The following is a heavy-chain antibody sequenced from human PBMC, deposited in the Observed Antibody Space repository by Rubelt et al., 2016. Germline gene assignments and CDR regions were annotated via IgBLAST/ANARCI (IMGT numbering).Heavy chain of an antibody. D-gene: IGHD1-26*01. CDR3: TTTIYSGSYYFDY. V-gene: IGHV3-30*07. Sequence: ISYDGSNKYYADSVKGRFTISRDNSKNTLYLQMNSLKTEDTAVYYCTTTIYSGSYYFDYWGQGTLVTVSS. CDR2: ISYDGSNK. J-gene: IGHJ4*02.